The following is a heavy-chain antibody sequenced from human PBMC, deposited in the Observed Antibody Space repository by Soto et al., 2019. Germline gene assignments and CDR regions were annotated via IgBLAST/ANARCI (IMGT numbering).Heavy chain of an antibody. CDR3: AKNPHPSYSSGCYGWFDP. CDR2: IWCDGGNT. CDR1: GFTFGSYG. D-gene: IGHD6-19*01. Sequence: GGSLRLSCAASGFTFGSYGMHWVRQAPGKGLEWVAVIWCDGGNTYYADSVKGRFTISRDNSKNTLYLQMNSLRAEDTAVYYCAKNPHPSYSSGCYGWFDPWGQGTLVTVSS. V-gene: IGHV3-33*06. J-gene: IGHJ5*02.